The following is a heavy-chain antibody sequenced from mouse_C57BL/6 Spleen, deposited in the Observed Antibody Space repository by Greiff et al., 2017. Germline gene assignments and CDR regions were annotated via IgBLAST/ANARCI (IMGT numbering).Heavy chain of an antibody. CDR3: TGYGSTPWGFDY. CDR1: GYTFTDYE. Sequence: QVQLQQSGAELVRPGASVTLSCKASGYTFTDYEMHWVKQTPVHGLEWIGAIDPETGGTAYNQKFKGKAILTADKSSSTAYMELRSLTSEVSAVYYCTGYGSTPWGFDYWGQGTTLTVSS. V-gene: IGHV1-15*01. J-gene: IGHJ2*01. CDR2: IDPETGGT. D-gene: IGHD1-1*01.